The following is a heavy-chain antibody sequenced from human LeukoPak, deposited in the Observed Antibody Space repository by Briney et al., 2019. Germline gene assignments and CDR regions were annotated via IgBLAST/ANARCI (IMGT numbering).Heavy chain of an antibody. Sequence: GGSLRLSCAASGFTFSSYAMSWVRQAPGKGLEWVSAISGSGGSTYYADSVKGRFTISRDNSKNTLYLQMNSLKTEDTAVYYCTTDGDGFDPWGQGTLVTVSS. CDR1: GFTFSSYA. V-gene: IGHV3-23*01. CDR3: TTDGDGFDP. CDR2: ISGSGGST. J-gene: IGHJ5*02. D-gene: IGHD7-27*01.